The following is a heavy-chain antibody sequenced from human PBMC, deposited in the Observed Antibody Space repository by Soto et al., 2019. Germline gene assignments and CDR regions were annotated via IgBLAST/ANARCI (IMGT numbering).Heavy chain of an antibody. CDR2: ISGSGSNP. D-gene: IGHD4-17*01. Sequence: EVQVLESGGGLVQPGGSLRLSCAASGFTFSSYAMSWVRQAPGQGLEWVSAISGSGSNPYYADSVKGRFTISRDNSKNTLYLQMNSLRAEDNALYYFAKTASMTIRDGFDHWGQGTLVTVS. V-gene: IGHV3-23*01. CDR3: AKTASMTIRDGFDH. J-gene: IGHJ4*02. CDR1: GFTFSSYA.